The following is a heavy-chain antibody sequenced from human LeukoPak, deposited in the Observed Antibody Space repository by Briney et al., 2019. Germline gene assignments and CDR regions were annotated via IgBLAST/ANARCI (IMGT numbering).Heavy chain of an antibody. Sequence: GRSLRLSCAASGFTFSSYGMHWVRQASGKGLEWVAVISYDGSNKYYADSVKGRFTISRDNSKNTLYLQMNSLRAEDTAVYYCAKDLGTTVVTPYWGQGTLVTVSS. CDR3: AKDLGTTVVTPY. CDR2: ISYDGSNK. CDR1: GFTFSSYG. V-gene: IGHV3-30*18. J-gene: IGHJ4*02. D-gene: IGHD4-23*01.